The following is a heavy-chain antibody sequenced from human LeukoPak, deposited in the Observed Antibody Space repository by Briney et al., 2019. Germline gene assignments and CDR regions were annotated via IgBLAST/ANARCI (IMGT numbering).Heavy chain of an antibody. J-gene: IGHJ4*02. Sequence: GGSLRLSCAASGFTFSSYAMHWVRQAPGKGLEWEAVISYDGSNKYYADSVKGRFTISRDNAKNSLYLQMNSLRAEDTAVYYCARATAAAGMFDYWGQGTLVTVSS. CDR2: ISYDGSNK. V-gene: IGHV3-30*04. D-gene: IGHD6-13*01. CDR3: ARATAAAGMFDY. CDR1: GFTFSSYA.